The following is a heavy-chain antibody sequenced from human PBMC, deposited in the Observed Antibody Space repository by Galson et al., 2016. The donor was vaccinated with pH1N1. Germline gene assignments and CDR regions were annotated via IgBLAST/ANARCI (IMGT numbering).Heavy chain of an antibody. J-gene: IGHJ5*02. CDR3: ARSDIVETNYFDV. CDR1: GGPFSSGGSC. Sequence: TLSLTCSVSGGPFSSGGSCWTWIRQSPGKGLEWIGDISHSGSTSVNPSLKSRLTLLVDTSNNHFSLRLNSVTAADTAVYFCARSDIVETNYFDVWGQGTPVTVSS. CDR2: ISHSGST. D-gene: IGHD2-15*01. V-gene: IGHV4-31*03.